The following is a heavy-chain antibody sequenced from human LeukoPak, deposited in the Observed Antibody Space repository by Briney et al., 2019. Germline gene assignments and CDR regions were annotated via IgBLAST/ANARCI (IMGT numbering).Heavy chain of an antibody. CDR2: VRSKANTYAT. J-gene: IGHJ3*02. D-gene: IGHD2-15*01. CDR3: TSPVAGYAFDI. V-gene: IGHV3-73*01. CDR1: GFTFSGSA. Sequence: PGGSLRLSCAASGFTFSGSAMDWVRQASGKGLEWIGRVRSKANTYATAYAASVKGRFTISRDDSKNTAYLQMNSLKTEDTAVYYCTSPVAGYAFDIWGQGTMVTVSS.